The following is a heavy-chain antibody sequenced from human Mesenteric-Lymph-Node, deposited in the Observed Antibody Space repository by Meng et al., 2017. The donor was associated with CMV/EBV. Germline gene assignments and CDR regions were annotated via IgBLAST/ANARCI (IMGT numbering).Heavy chain of an antibody. Sequence: SVKVSCKASGGTFDYAAISWVRHAPGQGLEWLGGIIPIMGITNYAQTFQGRVTITADKSTSTAYMELSSLRTEDTAVYYCARGNYIPHNWGQGTLVTVSS. CDR3: ARGNYIPHN. CDR2: IIPIMGIT. CDR1: GGTFDYAA. J-gene: IGHJ4*02. V-gene: IGHV1-69*10. D-gene: IGHD2/OR15-2a*01.